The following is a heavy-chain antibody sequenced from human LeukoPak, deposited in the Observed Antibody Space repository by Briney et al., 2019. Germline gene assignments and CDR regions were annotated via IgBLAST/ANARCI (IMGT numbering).Heavy chain of an antibody. CDR1: GGSISSGGYS. J-gene: IGHJ6*02. CDR3: ARERISSLYGLDV. V-gene: IGHV4-31*03. Sequence: PSETLSLTCTVSGGSISSGGYSWSWIRQRPGKGLECIGYIFYSGSTYYNPSLKSRVTISVDTSKNQFSLKLSSVTAADTAVYYCARERISSLYGLDVWGQGTTVTVSS. CDR2: IFYSGST. D-gene: IGHD3-3*02.